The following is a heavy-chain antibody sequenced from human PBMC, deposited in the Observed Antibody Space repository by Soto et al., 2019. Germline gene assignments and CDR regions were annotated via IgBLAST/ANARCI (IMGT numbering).Heavy chain of an antibody. Sequence: SETLSLTCTVSGGSISSYYWSWIRQPPGKGLEWIGYIYYSGSTNYNPSLKSRVTISVDTSKNQFSLKLSSVTAADTAVYYCARSRDYFDHCGQGTRVTVSS. J-gene: IGHJ4*02. CDR3: ARSRDYFDH. D-gene: IGHD6-13*01. CDR2: IYYSGST. CDR1: GGSISSYY. V-gene: IGHV4-59*01.